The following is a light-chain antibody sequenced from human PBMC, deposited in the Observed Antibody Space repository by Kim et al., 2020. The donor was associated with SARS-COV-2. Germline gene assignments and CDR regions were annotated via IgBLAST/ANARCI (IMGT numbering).Light chain of an antibody. J-gene: IGLJ2*01. CDR2: QDS. Sequence: VSPGQTGVITCSGDKLGDKYACWYQQMPGQSPVLVIYQDSKRPSVIPERFSGSNSGNTATLTISGTQAMDEADYYCQAWDSSTVVFGGGTQLTVL. CDR3: QAWDSSTVV. CDR1: KLGDKY. V-gene: IGLV3-1*01.